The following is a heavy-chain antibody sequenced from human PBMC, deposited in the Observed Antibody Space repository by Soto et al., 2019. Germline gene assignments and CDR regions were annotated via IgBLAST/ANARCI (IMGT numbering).Heavy chain of an antibody. CDR1: GGSISSGGYY. CDR3: ARVAYDSSGYYSSWYFDL. CDR2: IYYSGST. Sequence: QVQLQESGPGLVKPSQTLSLTCTVSGGSISSGGYYWSWIRQHPGKGLEWIGYIYYSGSTYYNPSLKSRVTISVDTSKNQFSLKLSSATAADTAVYYCARVAYDSSGYYSSWYFDLWGRGTLVTVSS. V-gene: IGHV4-31*03. D-gene: IGHD3-22*01. J-gene: IGHJ2*01.